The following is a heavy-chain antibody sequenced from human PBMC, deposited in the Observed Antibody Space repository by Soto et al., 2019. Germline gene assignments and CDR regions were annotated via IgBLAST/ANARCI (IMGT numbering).Heavy chain of an antibody. Sequence: EVQLVESGGGLVKPGGSLRLSCAASGFTFNNYNMNWVRQAPGKGLEWVSSIGTSSSYIYYADSLKGRFTISRDKAENSLYLQLNSLRAEDTAVYYCSGVLSGTPKYYYRYVWGEGTAVTVSS. D-gene: IGHD2-15*01. CDR2: IGTSSSYI. CDR3: SGVLSGTPKYYYRYV. CDR1: GFTFNNYN. J-gene: IGHJ6*03. V-gene: IGHV3-21*01.